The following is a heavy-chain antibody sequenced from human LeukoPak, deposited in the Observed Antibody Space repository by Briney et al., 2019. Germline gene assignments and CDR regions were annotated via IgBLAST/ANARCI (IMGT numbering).Heavy chain of an antibody. Sequence: SETLSLTCTVSGGSISSSSYYWGWIRQPPGKGLEWIGSIYYSGSTYYNPSLKSRVTISVDTSKNQFSLKLSSVTAADTAVYYCARLDYYDSSGYYESPFDYWGQGTLVTVSS. CDR2: IYYSGST. D-gene: IGHD3-22*01. V-gene: IGHV4-39*07. J-gene: IGHJ4*02. CDR3: ARLDYYDSSGYYESPFDY. CDR1: GGSISSSSYY.